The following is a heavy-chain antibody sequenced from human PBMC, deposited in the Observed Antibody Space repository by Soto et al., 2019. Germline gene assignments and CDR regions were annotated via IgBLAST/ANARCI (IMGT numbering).Heavy chain of an antibody. V-gene: IGHV3-7*01. CDR1: GFTFSSYW. D-gene: IGHD3-16*01. J-gene: IGHJ4*02. CDR2: IKEDGSEK. Sequence: PGGSLSLSCAASGFTFSSYWMSWVRQAPGKGLEWVANIKEDGSEKYYVDSVKGRFTISRDNTKNSLYLQMNSLRAEDAAVYYCARDLRFLGEFDYWGQGILVTVSS. CDR3: ARDLRFLGEFDY.